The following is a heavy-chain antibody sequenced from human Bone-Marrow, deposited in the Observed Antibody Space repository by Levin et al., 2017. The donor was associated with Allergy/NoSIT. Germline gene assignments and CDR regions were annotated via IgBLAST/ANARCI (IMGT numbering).Heavy chain of an antibody. V-gene: IGHV3-23*01. Sequence: LSLTCAASGFSVSTSAMSWVRQAPGKGLEWVSAISGSGSSTYYTDSVKGRFTISRDSSRNTLYLQMNSLRAEDTAVYYCAKDHISGTKLDHWYFDLWGRGTLVAVSS. CDR2: ISGSGSST. CDR3: AKDHISGTKLDHWYFDL. CDR1: GFSVSTSA. D-gene: IGHD2-21*01. J-gene: IGHJ2*01.